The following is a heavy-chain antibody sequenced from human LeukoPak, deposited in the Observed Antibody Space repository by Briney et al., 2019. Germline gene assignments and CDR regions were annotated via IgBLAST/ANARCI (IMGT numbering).Heavy chain of an antibody. D-gene: IGHD6-19*01. Sequence: GGSLRLSCAASEFSVSSNYMSWVRQAPGKGLEWVSAISGSGGSTYYADSVKGRFTISRDNSKNTLYLQMNSLRAEDTAVYYCAKSQKWLVSNDAFDIWGQGTMVTVSS. J-gene: IGHJ3*02. CDR2: ISGSGGST. CDR1: EFSVSSNY. CDR3: AKSQKWLVSNDAFDI. V-gene: IGHV3-23*01.